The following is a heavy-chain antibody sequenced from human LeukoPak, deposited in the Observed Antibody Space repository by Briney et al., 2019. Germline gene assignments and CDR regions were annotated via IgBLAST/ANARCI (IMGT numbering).Heavy chain of an antibody. D-gene: IGHD6-19*01. J-gene: IGHJ6*02. Sequence: PGGSLRLSCAASGFTFSSYGMNWVRQAPGKGLEWVSYISSSSSTIYYADSVKGRFTISRDNAKNSLYLQMNSLRAEDTAVYYCARDSVAATEYYYYYYGMDVWGQGTTVTVSS. CDR1: GFTFSSYG. CDR3: ARDSVAATEYYYYYYGMDV. CDR2: ISSSSSTI. V-gene: IGHV3-48*01.